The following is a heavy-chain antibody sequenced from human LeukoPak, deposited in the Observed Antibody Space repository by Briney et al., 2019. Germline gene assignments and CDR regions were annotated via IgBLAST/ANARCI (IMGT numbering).Heavy chain of an antibody. V-gene: IGHV4-39*07. D-gene: IGHD6-19*01. CDR1: GGSISSSSYY. J-gene: IGHJ4*02. Sequence: PSETLSLTCTVSGGSISSSSYYWGWIRQPPGRGLEWIGNIYRSGSTSYNPSLKSRVTISVDTSKNQFSLKVNSVTAADTAVYYCARRHSSGWFYYWGQGTLVTVSS. CDR2: IYRSGST. CDR3: ARRHSSGWFYY.